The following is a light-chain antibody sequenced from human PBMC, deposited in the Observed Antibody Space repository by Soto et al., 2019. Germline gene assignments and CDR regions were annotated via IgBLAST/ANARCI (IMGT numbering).Light chain of an antibody. CDR1: QSVSSSY. J-gene: IGKJ5*01. CDR2: GAS. Sequence: EIVLTQSPGTLSLSPGERATLSCRASQSVSSSYLAWYQQKPGQAPRLLIYGASSRATGIPDRFSGSGSGTDFTLTISRLEPEDCAVYYCQQYGSSRPTFGQGTRLEIK. CDR3: QQYGSSRPT. V-gene: IGKV3-20*01.